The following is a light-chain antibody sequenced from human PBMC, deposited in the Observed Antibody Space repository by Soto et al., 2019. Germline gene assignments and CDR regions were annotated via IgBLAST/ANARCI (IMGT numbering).Light chain of an antibody. CDR1: SSNIGNNL. V-gene: IGLV1-51*01. J-gene: IGLJ3*02. Sequence: QSVLTQPPSVSAAPGQKVTISCSGSSSNIGNNLVSWYQQLPGTAPELLIYDNDKRPSGIPDRFSGSKSGTSASLGITGLQTGDEADYSCATWDSSLSAWLFGGGTKLTVL. CDR2: DND. CDR3: ATWDSSLSAWL.